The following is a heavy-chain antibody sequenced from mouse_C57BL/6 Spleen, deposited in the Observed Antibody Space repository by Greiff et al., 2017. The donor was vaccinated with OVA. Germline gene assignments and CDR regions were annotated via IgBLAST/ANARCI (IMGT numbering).Heavy chain of an antibody. CDR2: INPNNGGT. CDR3: ARRVLRYWYFDV. Sequence: EVQLQQSGPELVKPGASVKISCKASGYTFTDYYMHWVKQSHGKSLEWIGDINPNNGGTSYNQKFKGKATLTVDKSSSTAYMELRSLTSEDSAVYYCARRVLRYWYFDVWGTGTTVTVSS. V-gene: IGHV1-26*01. J-gene: IGHJ1*03. CDR1: GYTFTDYY.